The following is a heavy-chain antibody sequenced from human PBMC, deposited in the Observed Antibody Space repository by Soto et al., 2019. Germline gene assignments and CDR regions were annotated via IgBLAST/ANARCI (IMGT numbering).Heavy chain of an antibody. J-gene: IGHJ4*02. Sequence: QVQLVESGGGVVQPGRSLRLSCAASGFTFSSYAMHWVRQAPGKGLEWVAVISYDGSNKYYADSVKGRFTISRDNSKNTLYLQMNSLRAEDTAVYYCASSDYYDSSGFDYWGQGTLVTVSS. CDR1: GFTFSSYA. D-gene: IGHD3-22*01. CDR3: ASSDYYDSSGFDY. CDR2: ISYDGSNK. V-gene: IGHV3-30-3*01.